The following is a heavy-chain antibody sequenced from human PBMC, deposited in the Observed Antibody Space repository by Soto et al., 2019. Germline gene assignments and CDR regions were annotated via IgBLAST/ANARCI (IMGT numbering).Heavy chain of an antibody. D-gene: IGHD3-22*01. CDR3: VPHHYDSSGYFDQ. CDR2: INPKNGAT. CDR1: GYIFSGNY. J-gene: IGHJ4*02. V-gene: IGHV1-2*02. Sequence: ASVKVSCKTSGYIFSGNYMHWVRQAPGQGLEWMGWINPKNGATKYAQKFHGRLTLAWDTSISTGYMELSGLRPDDTAVFYCVPHHYDSSGYFDQWRQGTLVTVS.